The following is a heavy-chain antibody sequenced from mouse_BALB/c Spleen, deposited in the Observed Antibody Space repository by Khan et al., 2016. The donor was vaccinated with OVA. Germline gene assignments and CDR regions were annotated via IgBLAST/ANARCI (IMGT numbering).Heavy chain of an antibody. CDR3: VRDGAYHRNDGWFAY. J-gene: IGHJ3*01. CDR2: INPSNGYT. D-gene: IGHD2-14*01. V-gene: IGHV1-4*01. CDR1: GYTFTSYT. Sequence: QIQLVQSGAELARPGASVKMSCKASGYTFTSYTIHWIKKRPGQGLEWIGYINPSNGYTHYNQKFKDKATLTTDKSSTTAYLQLSSLTSDDSAVYNCVRDGAYHRNDGWFAYWGQGTLVTVSA.